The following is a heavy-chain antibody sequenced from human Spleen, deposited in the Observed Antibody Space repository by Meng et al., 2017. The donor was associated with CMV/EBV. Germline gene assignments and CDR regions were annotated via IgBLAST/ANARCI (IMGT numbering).Heavy chain of an antibody. V-gene: IGHV3-20*04. D-gene: IGHD5-12*01. J-gene: IGHJ4*02. CDR1: GFTFSSYA. Sequence: GESLKISCAASGFTFSSYAMNWVRQAPGQGLEWVATISWSGDNTGYVDSVKGRFTISRDNAKNSLFLQMNSLRVEDTAFYYCTRDGVATGDYWGQGTLVTVSS. CDR2: ISWSGDNT. CDR3: TRDGVATGDY.